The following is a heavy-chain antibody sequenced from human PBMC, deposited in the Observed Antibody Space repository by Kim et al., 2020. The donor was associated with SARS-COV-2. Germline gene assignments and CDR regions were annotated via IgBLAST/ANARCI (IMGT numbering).Heavy chain of an antibody. CDR3: ARETVVITWGYGMDV. V-gene: IGHV3-21*01. Sequence: DSGKGRVTISRDNAKNSLLLQMNSLGAEDTAVYYCARETVVITWGYGMDVWGQGTTVTVSS. D-gene: IGHD3-22*01. J-gene: IGHJ6*02.